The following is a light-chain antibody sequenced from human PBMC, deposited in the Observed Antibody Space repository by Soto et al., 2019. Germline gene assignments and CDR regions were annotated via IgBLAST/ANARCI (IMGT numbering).Light chain of an antibody. CDR3: SSYTISAIV. CDR2: DVS. CDR1: SSDVGDYNS. Sequence: QSALTQPASVSGSPGQSITISCTGTSSDVGDYNSVSWYQQHPGKAPKLLIYDVSDRPSGVSNRFSGSKSGNTASLTISGLQAEDEADYYCSSYTISAIVFGGGTKVTVL. J-gene: IGLJ2*01. V-gene: IGLV2-14*03.